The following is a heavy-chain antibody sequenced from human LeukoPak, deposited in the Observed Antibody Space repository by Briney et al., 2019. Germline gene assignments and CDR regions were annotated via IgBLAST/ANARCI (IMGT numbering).Heavy chain of an antibody. CDR3: ARGEGYSSSWYGVHITGTTFDY. CDR2: SYYSGST. V-gene: IGHV4-59*01. J-gene: IGHJ4*02. CDR1: GGSISSYY. Sequence: SETLSLTCTVSGGSISSYYWSWIRQPPGKGLEWVGYSYYSGSTNYNPSLKSRVTISVDTSKNQFSLKLSSVTAADTAVYYCARGEGYSSSWYGVHITGTTFDYWGQGTLVTASS. D-gene: IGHD6-13*01.